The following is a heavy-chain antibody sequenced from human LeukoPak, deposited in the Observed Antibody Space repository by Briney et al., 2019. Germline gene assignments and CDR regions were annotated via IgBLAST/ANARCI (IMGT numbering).Heavy chain of an antibody. CDR3: ARSWAGRENFDD. CDR1: GYSFNSYW. J-gene: IGHJ5*02. CDR2: IYPSDSDT. Sequence: GESLMISRKGSGYSFNSYWIAWVRQMPGKGLEWMGIIYPSDSDTRYSPSFQGQVTISADKYISTAYRQWSSLKASDTAMYYCARSWAGRENFDDWGEGTLVTVSS. D-gene: IGHD6-19*01. V-gene: IGHV5-51*01.